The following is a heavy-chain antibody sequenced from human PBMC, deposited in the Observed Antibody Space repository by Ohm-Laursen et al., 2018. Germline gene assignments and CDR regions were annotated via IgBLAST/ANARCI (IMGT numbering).Heavy chain of an antibody. Sequence: ASVKVSCKVSGYTLIELAMHWVRQAPGKGLEWMGGFDPEDGETIYAQKFQGRVTMTEDTSTDTAYMELSRLRYEDTALYYCAKDIESMVRGASSFDYWGQGTLVTVSS. CDR2: FDPEDGET. D-gene: IGHD3-10*01. CDR1: GYTLIELA. V-gene: IGHV1-24*01. CDR3: AKDIESMVRGASSFDY. J-gene: IGHJ4*02.